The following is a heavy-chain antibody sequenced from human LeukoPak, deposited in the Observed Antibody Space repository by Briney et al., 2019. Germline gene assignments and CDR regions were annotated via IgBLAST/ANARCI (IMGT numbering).Heavy chain of an antibody. Sequence: PSETLSLTCTVFGGSISSSNYYWAWFRQPPGKGLDWIGEINHSGSTNYNPSLKSRVTISVDTSKNQFSLKLSSVTAADTAVYYCARVVTKTFDYWGQGTLVTVSS. CDR2: INHSGST. J-gene: IGHJ4*02. CDR3: ARVVTKTFDY. D-gene: IGHD5-18*01. V-gene: IGHV4-39*07. CDR1: GGSISSSNYY.